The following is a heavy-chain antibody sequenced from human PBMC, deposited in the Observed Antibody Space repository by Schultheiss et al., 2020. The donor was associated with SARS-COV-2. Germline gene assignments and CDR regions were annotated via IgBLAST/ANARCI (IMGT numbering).Heavy chain of an antibody. Sequence: SETLSLTCTVSGGSISSYYWSWIRQPAGKGLEWIGRIYTIGSTNYNPSLKSRVTMSVDTSKNQFSLKLSSVTAADTAVYYCARGVSGDIVVVPAAIPPPYYYYYYMDVWGKGTTVTVSS. J-gene: IGHJ6*03. D-gene: IGHD2-2*02. CDR3: ARGVSGDIVVVPAAIPPPYYYYYYMDV. CDR1: GGSISSYY. V-gene: IGHV4-4*07. CDR2: IYTIGST.